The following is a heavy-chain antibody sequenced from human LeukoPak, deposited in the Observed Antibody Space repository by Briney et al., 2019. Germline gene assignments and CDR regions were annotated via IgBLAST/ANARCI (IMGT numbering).Heavy chain of an antibody. J-gene: IGHJ4*02. CDR2: INPNSGDT. Sequence: ASVKVSCKASGYTFTGYYMHWVRQAPGQGLEWMGWINPNSGDTDYAQKFQGRVTMTRDTSISTAYMELSRLRSDDTAVYYCARDGLYRAAGLYSSGWYVDYWGQGTLVTVSS. CDR1: GYTFTGYY. CDR3: ARDGLYRAAGLYSSGWYVDY. V-gene: IGHV1-2*02. D-gene: IGHD6-19*01.